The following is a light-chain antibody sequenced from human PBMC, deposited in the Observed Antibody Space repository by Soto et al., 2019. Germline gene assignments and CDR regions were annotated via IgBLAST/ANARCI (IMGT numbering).Light chain of an antibody. CDR3: QRAYNG. Sequence: DIQLTPSPSSLSASVGDRVTITCRVSQGISSYLNCYRQKPGKVPRLLIYSASNLQSGVSSRFSGCGSARDFTPMISSLQPEDVAAYYGQRAYNGFGPGTKVDIK. CDR2: SAS. CDR1: QGISSY. J-gene: IGKJ3*01. V-gene: IGKV1-27*01.